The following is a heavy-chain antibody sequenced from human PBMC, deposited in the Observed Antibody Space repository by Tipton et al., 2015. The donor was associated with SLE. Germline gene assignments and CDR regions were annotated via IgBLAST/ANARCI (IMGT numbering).Heavy chain of an antibody. CDR3: AREMDDSSSRSWSLDV. V-gene: IGHV3-48*03. CDR2: ISNSGAVI. J-gene: IGHJ6*04. Sequence: FLRLSCEASGFTLSSYEMNWVRQAPGKGLEWVSYISNSGAVIYYADSVKGRFTISRDNAKTSVYLQMNSLRVEDTAVYYCAREMDDSSSRSWSLDVWGKGTTVTVSS. D-gene: IGHD6-13*01. CDR1: GFTLSSYE.